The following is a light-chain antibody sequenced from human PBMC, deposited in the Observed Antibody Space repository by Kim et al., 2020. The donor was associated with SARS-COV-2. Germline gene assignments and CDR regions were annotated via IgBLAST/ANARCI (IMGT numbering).Light chain of an antibody. CDR2: KNN. V-gene: IGLV1-44*01. Sequence: GQRVTISCSGSSSNIGSNTVNWYQQVPGTAPQLLISKNNQRPSGVPDRVSGSKSGTSASLAISGLQSEDEADYYCAAWDDSLSAWVFGGGTKVTVL. CDR1: SSNIGSNT. J-gene: IGLJ3*02. CDR3: AAWDDSLSAWV.